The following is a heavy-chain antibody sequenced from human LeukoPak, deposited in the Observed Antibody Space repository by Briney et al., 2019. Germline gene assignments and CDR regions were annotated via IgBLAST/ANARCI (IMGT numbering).Heavy chain of an antibody. CDR2: FYYTGST. CDR1: GGSISTYY. CDR3: ARGGNALDY. V-gene: IGHV4-59*01. J-gene: IGHJ4*02. D-gene: IGHD4-23*01. Sequence: SETQSLTCTVSGGSISTYYWSWIRQPPGKGLDWIGSFYYTGSTNYNPSLRSRVTISLDTSKNQISLRLSSVTAADTAVYYCARGGNALDYWGQGTLVTVSS.